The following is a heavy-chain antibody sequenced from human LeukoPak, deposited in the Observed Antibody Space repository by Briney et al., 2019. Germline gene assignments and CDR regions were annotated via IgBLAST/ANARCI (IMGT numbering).Heavy chain of an antibody. D-gene: IGHD3-22*01. V-gene: IGHV3-23*01. Sequence: GGSLRLSCAASGFTFSSYAMSWVRQAPGKGLEWVSATSGSGGSTYYADSVKGRFTISRDNSKNTLYLQMNSLRAEDTAVYYCAKDFDYYDSSGYCFDYWGQGTLVTVSS. CDR2: TSGSGGST. CDR1: GFTFSSYA. CDR3: AKDFDYYDSSGYCFDY. J-gene: IGHJ4*02.